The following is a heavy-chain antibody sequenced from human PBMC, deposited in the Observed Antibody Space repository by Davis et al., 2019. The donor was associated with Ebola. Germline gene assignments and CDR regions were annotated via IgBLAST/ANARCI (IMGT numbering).Heavy chain of an antibody. Sequence: PSETLSLTCTVSGGSISSYYWSWIRQPPGKGLEWIGEINHSGSTNYNPSLESRVTISVDTSKNQFSLKLSSVTAADTAVYYCARGPPLDYSSSWYANYWGQGTLVTVSS. CDR3: ARGPPLDYSSSWYANY. J-gene: IGHJ4*02. V-gene: IGHV4-34*01. CDR1: GGSISSYY. D-gene: IGHD6-13*01. CDR2: INHSGST.